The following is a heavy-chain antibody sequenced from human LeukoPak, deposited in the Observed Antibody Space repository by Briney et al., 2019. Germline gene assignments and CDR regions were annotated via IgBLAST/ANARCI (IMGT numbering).Heavy chain of an antibody. J-gene: IGHJ5*02. Sequence: SETLSLTCAVYGGSFSGYYWSWIRQPPGKGLEWIGEINHSGSTNYNPSLKSRVTISVDTSKNQFSLKLSSVTAADTAVYYCAREESSSSWYWFDPWGQGTLVTVSS. V-gene: IGHV4-34*01. CDR1: GGSFSGYY. CDR2: INHSGST. CDR3: AREESSSSWYWFDP. D-gene: IGHD6-13*01.